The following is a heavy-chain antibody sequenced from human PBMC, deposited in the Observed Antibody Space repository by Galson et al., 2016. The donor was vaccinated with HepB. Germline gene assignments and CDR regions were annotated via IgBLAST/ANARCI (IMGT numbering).Heavy chain of an antibody. Sequence: SLRLSCAASGFAFGSFAMSWVRQAPGTGLEWVSTVSGRGSDTFYPDSVKGRLTISRDNSRNTVYLQMSSLRVEDTAVYYCAKSRLVGSTDFDYWGQGTLVTVSS. J-gene: IGHJ4*02. CDR1: GFAFGSFA. D-gene: IGHD1-26*01. CDR2: VSGRGSDT. V-gene: IGHV3-23*01. CDR3: AKSRLVGSTDFDY.